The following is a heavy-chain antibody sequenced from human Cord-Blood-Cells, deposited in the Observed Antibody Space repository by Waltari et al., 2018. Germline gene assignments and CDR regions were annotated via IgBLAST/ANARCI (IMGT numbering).Heavy chain of an antibody. CDR2: IYYSGST. V-gene: IGHV4-39*01. CDR3: ARRRNWNYFDY. Sequence: QLQLQESGPGLVKPSETLSLTCTVSGGPISSSSYYWGWIRQPPGKGLEWIGSIYYSGSTYYNPSLKSRVTISVDTSKNQFSLKLSSVTAADTAVYYCARRRNWNYFDYWGQGTLVTVSS. CDR1: GGPISSSSYY. J-gene: IGHJ4*02. D-gene: IGHD1-1*01.